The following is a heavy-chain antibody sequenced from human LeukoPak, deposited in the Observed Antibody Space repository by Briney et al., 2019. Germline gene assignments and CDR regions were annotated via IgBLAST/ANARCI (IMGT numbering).Heavy chain of an antibody. CDR2: IYTSGST. Sequence: PSETLSLTCTVSGGSISIYYWSWSRQPPGKGRWCIGDIYTSGSTNYNPSLKSRVTISVETSKNQFSLKLSSVTAADTPVYYCARDKGIIDPNWFDPWGQETLVTVSS. V-gene: IGHV4-4*09. CDR3: ARDKGIIDPNWFDP. D-gene: IGHD2-15*01. CDR1: GGSISIYY. J-gene: IGHJ5*02.